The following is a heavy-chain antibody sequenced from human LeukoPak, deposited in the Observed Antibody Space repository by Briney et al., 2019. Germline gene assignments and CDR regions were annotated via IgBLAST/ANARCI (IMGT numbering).Heavy chain of an antibody. Sequence: GGSLRLSCAASGFTFSSYAMSWVRQAPGKGLVWVSHINSDGSRTNYADSVKGRFTISRDNAKNSLYLQTNSLRAEDTAVYYCAREFWGPDYWGQGTLVTVSS. D-gene: IGHD7-27*01. CDR1: GFTFSSYA. CDR3: AREFWGPDY. CDR2: INSDGSRT. J-gene: IGHJ4*02. V-gene: IGHV3-74*01.